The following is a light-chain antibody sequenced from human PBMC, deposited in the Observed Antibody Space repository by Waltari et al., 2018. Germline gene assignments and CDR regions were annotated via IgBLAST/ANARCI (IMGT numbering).Light chain of an antibody. CDR1: QTITRG. J-gene: IGKJ2*01. CDR2: EAS. V-gene: IGKV1-5*03. CDR3: QQFVGYPYT. Sequence: DIQLTQSPSTLSASVGDRVTITCRASQTITRGLAWYQQKPGKAPKLLIYEASNLMSGVPSRFSGTGSGTDFTLTSSSLQPDDFATYYCQQFVGYPYTFGQGTKVEIK.